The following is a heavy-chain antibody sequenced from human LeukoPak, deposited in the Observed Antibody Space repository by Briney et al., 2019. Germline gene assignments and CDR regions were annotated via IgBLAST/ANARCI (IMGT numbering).Heavy chain of an antibody. CDR3: ARVGITMVRGVIFTFDY. V-gene: IGHV1-2*02. D-gene: IGHD3-10*01. Sequence: ASVKVSCKASGYTFTGYYMHWARQAPGQGLEWMGWINPNSGGTNYAQKFQGRVTMTRDTSISTAYMELSRLRSDDTAVYYCARVGITMVRGVIFTFDYWGQGTLVTVSS. CDR2: INPNSGGT. J-gene: IGHJ4*02. CDR1: GYTFTGYY.